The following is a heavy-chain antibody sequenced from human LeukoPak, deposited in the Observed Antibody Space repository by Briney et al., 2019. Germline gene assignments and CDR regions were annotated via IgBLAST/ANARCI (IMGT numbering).Heavy chain of an antibody. D-gene: IGHD6-13*01. Sequence: PSQTLSLTCTVSGGSISSGDYYWSWIRQPPGKGLEWIGYIYYSGSTYYNPSLKSRVTISVDTSKNQFSLKLSSVTAADTAVYYCARSYSSSWTAAFDIWGQGTMVTVSS. V-gene: IGHV4-30-4*08. CDR2: IYYSGST. J-gene: IGHJ3*02. CDR1: GGSISSGDYY. CDR3: ARSYSSSWTAAFDI.